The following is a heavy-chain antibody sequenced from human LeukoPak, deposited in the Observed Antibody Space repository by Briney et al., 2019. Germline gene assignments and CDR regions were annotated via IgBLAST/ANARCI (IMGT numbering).Heavy chain of an antibody. CDR2: VNPKTGRT. J-gene: IGHJ4*02. D-gene: IGHD6-13*01. V-gene: IGHV1-2*02. CDR3: ARGILQQQLVAN. CDR1: GYTFNDYY. Sequence: ASVKVSCKASGYTFNDYYIHWVRQAPGLGLEWMGWVNPKTGRTKYAQKLQARVTMTSDTSIVTAYMELSSLTSDDTATYYCARGILQQQLVANWGQGTLVTVFS.